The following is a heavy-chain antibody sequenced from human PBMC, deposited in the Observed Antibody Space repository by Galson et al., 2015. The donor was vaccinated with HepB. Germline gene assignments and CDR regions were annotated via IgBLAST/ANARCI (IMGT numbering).Heavy chain of an antibody. Sequence: SLRLSCAASGFTFSSYWMQWVRQAPGKGLVWVSRINSDGNSRSSADSVKGRFTISRDNAKNTLYLQMSSLRAEDTAVYYCVREDSRNDAFDAWGQGTMVTVSS. CDR2: INSDGNSR. J-gene: IGHJ3*01. D-gene: IGHD1-14*01. V-gene: IGHV3-74*01. CDR3: VREDSRNDAFDA. CDR1: GFTFSSYW.